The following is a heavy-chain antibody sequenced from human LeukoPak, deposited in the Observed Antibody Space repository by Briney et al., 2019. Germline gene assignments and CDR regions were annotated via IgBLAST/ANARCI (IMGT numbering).Heavy chain of an antibody. CDR2: IYYSGST. J-gene: IGHJ6*02. CDR3: AREGSGYYGSGSFEGSYNYYAMDV. Sequence: SETLSLTCTVSGGSISGYYYNWIRQPPGKGLERIGYIYYSGSTNYNPSLKSRVTISVDTSKNQFSLKLSSVTAADTAVYYCAREGSGYYGSGSFEGSYNYYAMDVWGQGTTVTVSS. V-gene: IGHV4-59*01. CDR1: GGSISGYY. D-gene: IGHD3-10*01.